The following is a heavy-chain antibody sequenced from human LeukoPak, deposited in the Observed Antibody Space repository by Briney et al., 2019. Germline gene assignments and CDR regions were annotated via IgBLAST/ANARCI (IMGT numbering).Heavy chain of an antibody. Sequence: GGSLRLSCEASEFTAMSAYMNCVRDAPGKGLECVSDIFAGGRAYYADSVKGRFTISRDHSKNMVYLQMNSLTAEDTAAYYCARVPDRSGYGGAFDIWGQGTMVTVSS. CDR2: IFAGGRA. D-gene: IGHD3-22*01. CDR1: EFTAMSAY. J-gene: IGHJ3*02. CDR3: ARVPDRSGYGGAFDI. V-gene: IGHV3-53*01.